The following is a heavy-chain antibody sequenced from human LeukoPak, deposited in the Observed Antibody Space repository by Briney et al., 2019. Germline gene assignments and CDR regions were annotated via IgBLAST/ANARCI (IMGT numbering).Heavy chain of an antibody. CDR3: TSEEQWLLRAFDI. CDR1: GFTFSGSA. CDR2: IRSKANSYAT. D-gene: IGHD6-19*01. J-gene: IGHJ3*02. Sequence: GGSLRLSCAASGFTFSGSAMHWVRQASGKGLEWVGRIRSKANSYATAYAASVKGRFTISRDDSKNTAYLQMNSLKTEDTAVYYCTSEEQWLLRAFDIWGQGTMVTVSS. V-gene: IGHV3-73*01.